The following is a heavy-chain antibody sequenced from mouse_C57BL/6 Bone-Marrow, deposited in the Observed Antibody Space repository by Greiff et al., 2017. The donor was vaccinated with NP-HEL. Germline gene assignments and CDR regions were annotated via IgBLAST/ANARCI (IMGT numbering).Heavy chain of an antibody. J-gene: IGHJ1*03. Sequence: DVKLQESGPGLVKPSQSLSLTCSVTGYSITSGYYWNWIRQFPGNKLEWMGYISYDGSNNYNPSLKNRISITRDTSKNQFFLKLNSVTTEDTATYYCARLNYYGSSHWYFDVWGTGTTVTVSS. CDR1: GYSITSGYY. CDR3: ARLNYYGSSHWYFDV. CDR2: ISYDGSN. D-gene: IGHD1-1*01. V-gene: IGHV3-6*01.